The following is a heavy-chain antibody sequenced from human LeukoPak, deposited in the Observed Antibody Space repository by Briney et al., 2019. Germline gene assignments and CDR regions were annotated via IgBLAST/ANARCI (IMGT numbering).Heavy chain of an antibody. CDR1: GFTFSSYG. Sequence: GGSLRLSCAASGFTFSSYGMDWVHQAPGKGLEWVAFIRYDGSNKYYADSVKGRFTISRDNSKNTLYLQMNSLRAEDTAVYYCAKWGSYETRVPFDYWGQGTLVTVSS. V-gene: IGHV3-30*02. D-gene: IGHD1-26*01. J-gene: IGHJ4*02. CDR3: AKWGSYETRVPFDY. CDR2: IRYDGSNK.